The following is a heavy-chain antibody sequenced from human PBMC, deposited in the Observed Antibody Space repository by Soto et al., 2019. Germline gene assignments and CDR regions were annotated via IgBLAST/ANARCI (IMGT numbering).Heavy chain of an antibody. Sequence: QVQLVQSGAEVKKPGASVKVSCKASGYTFTSYGISWVRQAPGQGLEWMGWISAYNGNTNYAQKLQGRVTMTTDTATTTGYMELRTVRSDDTAVYYCASDWYGAGFDPWCQGTLVTVSS. J-gene: IGHJ5*02. V-gene: IGHV1-18*01. CDR1: GYTFTSYG. D-gene: IGHD3-10*01. CDR3: ASDWYGAGFDP. CDR2: ISAYNGNT.